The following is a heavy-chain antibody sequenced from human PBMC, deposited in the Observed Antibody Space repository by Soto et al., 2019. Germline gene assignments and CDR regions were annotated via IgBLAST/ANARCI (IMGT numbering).Heavy chain of an antibody. CDR1: GFTFSNYG. CDR3: TRDDWRNWNDVPFDY. V-gene: IGHV1-18*01. CDR2: ISAYDGDT. Sequence: QIQLVQSGAEVKKPGASVKVSCKTSGFTFSNYGISWVRQAPGQGLEWMGWISAYDGDTNYPQKFQGRVTVTTATSTNTAYMELTSLRSDDTAVYSCTRDDWRNWNDVPFDYWGQGTLVTVSS. D-gene: IGHD1-1*01. J-gene: IGHJ4*02.